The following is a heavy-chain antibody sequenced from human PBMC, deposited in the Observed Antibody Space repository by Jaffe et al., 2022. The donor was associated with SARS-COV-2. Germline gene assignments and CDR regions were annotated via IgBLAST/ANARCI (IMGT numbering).Heavy chain of an antibody. D-gene: IGHD6-13*01. J-gene: IGHJ5*02. CDR1: GFTFSSYW. CDR2: IKQDGSEK. V-gene: IGHV3-7*01. Sequence: EVQLVESGGGLVQPGGSLRLSCAASGFTFSSYWMSWVRQAPGKGLEWVANIKQDGSEKYYVDSVKGRFTISRDNAKNSLYLQMNSLRAEDTAVYYCAREEQQLDNNWFDPWGQGTLVTVSS. CDR3: AREEQQLDNNWFDP.